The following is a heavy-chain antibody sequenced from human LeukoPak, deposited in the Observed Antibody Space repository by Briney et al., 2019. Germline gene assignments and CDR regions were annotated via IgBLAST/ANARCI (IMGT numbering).Heavy chain of an antibody. CDR2: FSGSGGST. CDR1: GFTFSNFA. Sequence: PGGSLRLSCAASGFTFSNFAVSWVRQAPGKALEWVSAFSGSGGSTYYADSVKGRFTISRDNSKNTLYLQMNSLRAEDTAVYYCAKSPAVDAAFDIWGQGTMVTVSS. D-gene: IGHD4-23*01. J-gene: IGHJ3*02. V-gene: IGHV3-23*01. CDR3: AKSPAVDAAFDI.